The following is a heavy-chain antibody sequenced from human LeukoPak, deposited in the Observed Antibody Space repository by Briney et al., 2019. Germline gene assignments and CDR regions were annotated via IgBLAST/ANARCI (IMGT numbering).Heavy chain of an antibody. CDR3: ARHDDIGLFQHGMDV. D-gene: IGHD1-1*01. CDR1: GGPVSGYF. V-gene: IGHV4-59*08. Sequence: SETLSLTCTVSGGPVSGYFWSWIRQPPGKGLEWIGYIHYSGYTIYSPSFGSRVTISVDTSKNQFSLRLRSLTAADTAVYYCARHDDIGLFQHGMDVWGQGTTVTVSS. J-gene: IGHJ6*02. CDR2: IHYSGYT.